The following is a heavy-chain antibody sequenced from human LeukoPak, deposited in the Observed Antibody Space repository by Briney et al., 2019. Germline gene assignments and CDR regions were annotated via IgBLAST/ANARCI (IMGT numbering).Heavy chain of an antibody. CDR1: GFTFSSYA. V-gene: IGHV3-7*01. CDR3: ARDAKALYGMDV. CDR2: IKQDGSEK. Sequence: QSGGSLRLSCAASGFTFSSYAMSWVRQAPGKGLEWVANIKQDGSEKYYVDSVKGRFTISRDNAKNSLYLQMNSLRAEDTAVYYCARDAKALYGMDVWGQGTTVTVSS. J-gene: IGHJ6*02.